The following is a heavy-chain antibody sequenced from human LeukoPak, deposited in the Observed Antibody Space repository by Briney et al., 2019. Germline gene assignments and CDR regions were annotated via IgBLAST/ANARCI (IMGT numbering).Heavy chain of an antibody. J-gene: IGHJ3*02. CDR1: GFTFSSCE. Sequence: GGSLRLSCAASGFTFSSCEMNWVRQAPGKGLEWVSYISSNGNTIYYADSVEGRFTISRDYAKNSLYLQMNSLRAEDTAVYYCVRGRCCVSTFCYLWNAFDIWGRGTVVTVSS. CDR2: ISSNGNTI. D-gene: IGHD2-2*01. V-gene: IGHV3-48*03. CDR3: VRGRCCVSTFCYLWNAFDI.